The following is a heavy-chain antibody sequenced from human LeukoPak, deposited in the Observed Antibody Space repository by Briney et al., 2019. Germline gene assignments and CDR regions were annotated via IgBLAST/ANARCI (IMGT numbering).Heavy chain of an antibody. J-gene: IGHJ4*02. Sequence: GASVKVSCKVSGYTFTGFAFSWVRQAPGHGLEWMGRINAYNGKTEYSEKLQGRLTMTTETSSSTLYLELRSLGSDDTAVYFCARDTPQHLKRFDDWGQGTLVTVSS. CDR2: INAYNGKT. CDR1: GYTFTGFA. CDR3: ARDTPQHLKRFDD. D-gene: IGHD1-1*01. V-gene: IGHV1-18*01.